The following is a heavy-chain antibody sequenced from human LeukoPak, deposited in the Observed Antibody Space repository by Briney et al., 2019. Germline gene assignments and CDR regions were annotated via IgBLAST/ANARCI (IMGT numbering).Heavy chain of an antibody. CDR2: ISGSGGST. Sequence: GGSLRLSCAASGFTFSSYAMSWVRQAPGKGLEWVSAISGSGGSTYYADSVKGRFTISRDNSKNTLYLQMNSLRAEDTAVYYCAKAPPTPTSYYYYGMDVWGQGTTVTVSS. J-gene: IGHJ6*02. V-gene: IGHV3-23*01. CDR1: GFTFSSYA. CDR3: AKAPPTPTSYYYYGMDV.